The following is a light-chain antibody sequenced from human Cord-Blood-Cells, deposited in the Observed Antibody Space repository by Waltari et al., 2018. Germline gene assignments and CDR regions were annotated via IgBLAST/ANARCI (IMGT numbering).Light chain of an antibody. J-gene: IGLJ3*02. CDR2: EDN. V-gene: IGLV6-57*01. CDR3: QSYDSSNWV. CDR1: SGSMPSNS. Sequence: NFMLTQPHSVSESPGKTVTISCTRSSGSMPSNSVQWYQQRPGSSPTTVIYEDNQRPSGVPDRFSGSIDSSSNSASLTISGLKTEDEADYYCQSYDSSNWVFGGGTKLTVL.